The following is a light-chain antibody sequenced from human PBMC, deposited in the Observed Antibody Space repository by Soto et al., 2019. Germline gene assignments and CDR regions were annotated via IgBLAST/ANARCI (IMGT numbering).Light chain of an antibody. V-gene: IGLV2-14*03. CDR3: SSYTNSDTLV. J-gene: IGLJ2*01. Sequence: QSALTQSAAVSGSPGQSITISCTGTSSDVGGHNYVSWYQHYPGNAPKLMIYDVDYRPSGVSNRFSGSKSGNTASLTISGLQAEDEADYYCSSYTNSDTLVFGGGTKLTVL. CDR2: DVD. CDR1: SSDVGGHNY.